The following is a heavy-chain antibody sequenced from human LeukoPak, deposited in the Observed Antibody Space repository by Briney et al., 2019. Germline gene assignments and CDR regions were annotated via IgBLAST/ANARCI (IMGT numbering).Heavy chain of an antibody. CDR3: ATDPSGPSDSSGWYYFDN. Sequence: GGSLRHSCAASGFIVSNYFMCSVRQAPGKGLEWVAYIKQDTSETYYVDSVRGRFSISTDNAKNSLFLQMNSLRAEDTAVYYCATDPSGPSDSSGWYYFDNWGQGTLVTVSS. CDR2: IKQDTSET. J-gene: IGHJ4*02. D-gene: IGHD6-19*01. CDR1: GFIVSNYF. V-gene: IGHV3-7*01.